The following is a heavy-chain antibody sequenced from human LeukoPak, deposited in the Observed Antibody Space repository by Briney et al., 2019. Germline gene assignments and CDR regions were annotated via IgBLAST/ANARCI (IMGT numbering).Heavy chain of an antibody. J-gene: IGHJ4*02. CDR3: ARDLLPMTKAGVVND. Sequence: ASVKVSCKASGYTFTSYGISWVRQAPGQGLEWMGWISAYNGNTNYAQKLQGRVTMTTDTSTSTAYMELRSLRSDDTAVYYCARDLLPMTKAGVVNDWGQGSLVIVSA. D-gene: IGHD3-3*01. CDR2: ISAYNGNT. CDR1: GYTFTSYG. V-gene: IGHV1-18*01.